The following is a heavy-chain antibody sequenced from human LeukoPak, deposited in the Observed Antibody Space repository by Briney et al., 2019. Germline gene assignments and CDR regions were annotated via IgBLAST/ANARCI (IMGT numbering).Heavy chain of an antibody. D-gene: IGHD3-10*01. Sequence: GASVKVSCKASGGTFSSYAISWVRQAPGQGLEWMGGIIPIFGTANYAQKFQGRVTITADKSTSTAYMELSSLRSEDTAVYYCARVGYYGSGSYIGFDPWGQGTLVTVSS. V-gene: IGHV1-69*06. CDR1: GGTFSSYA. CDR2: IIPIFGTA. CDR3: ARVGYYGSGSYIGFDP. J-gene: IGHJ5*02.